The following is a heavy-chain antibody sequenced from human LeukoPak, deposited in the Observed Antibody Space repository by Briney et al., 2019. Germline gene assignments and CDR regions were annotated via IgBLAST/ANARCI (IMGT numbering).Heavy chain of an antibody. Sequence: ASVKVSCKVSGYTLTELSMHWVRQAPGKGLEWMGGFDPEDGETIYAQKFQGRVTMTEDTSTDTAYMELSSTRSEDTAVYYCATDHYGSGSYQFDYWGQGTLVTVSS. CDR3: ATDHYGSGSYQFDY. CDR2: FDPEDGET. D-gene: IGHD3-10*01. J-gene: IGHJ4*02. CDR1: GYTLTELS. V-gene: IGHV1-24*01.